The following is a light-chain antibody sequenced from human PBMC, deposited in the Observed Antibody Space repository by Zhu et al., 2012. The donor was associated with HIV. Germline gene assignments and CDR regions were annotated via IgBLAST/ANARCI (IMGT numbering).Light chain of an antibody. V-gene: IGKV3-15*01. CDR3: QGYYDWPLYA. J-gene: IGKJ2*01. Sequence: EVVLTQSPATLSVSPGERATLSCRASQSVSTNLAWYQQKPGQAPRLLIFGASTRATGIPARFTGSGSGTEFTLTITSVQSEDFAVYHCQGYYDWPLYAFGQGSKLEIK. CDR2: GAS. CDR1: QSVSTN.